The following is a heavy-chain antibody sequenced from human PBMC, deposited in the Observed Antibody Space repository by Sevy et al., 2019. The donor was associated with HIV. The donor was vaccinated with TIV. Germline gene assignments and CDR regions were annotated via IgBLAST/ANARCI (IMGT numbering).Heavy chain of an antibody. CDR3: ARHVVLTGNTQDPSEYYFDY. D-gene: IGHD3-9*01. J-gene: IGHJ4*02. V-gene: IGHV5-51*01. CDR2: IYPGDSAT. CDR1: GYSFSSYW. Sequence: GESLKISCRGSGYSFSSYWIGWVRQMPGKGLEWMGIIYPGDSATRYSPSFQGQVTISADKSISTAYLQWSSLKASDTAMYYCARHVVLTGNTQDPSEYYFDYWGQGTLVTVSS.